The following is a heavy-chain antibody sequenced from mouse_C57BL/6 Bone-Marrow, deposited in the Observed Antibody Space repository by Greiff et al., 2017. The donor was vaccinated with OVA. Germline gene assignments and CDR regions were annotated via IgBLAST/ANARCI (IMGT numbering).Heavy chain of an antibody. Sequence: EVQLVESGGGLVQPGGSLKLSCAASGFTFSDYYMYWVRQTPEQRLEWVAYISNGGGSTYYPDTVKGRFTISRDNAKNTLYLQMSRLTSEDTAMYYCARHNDGPFAYWGQGTLVTVSA. D-gene: IGHD2-3*01. CDR3: ARHNDGPFAY. CDR2: ISNGGGST. J-gene: IGHJ3*01. V-gene: IGHV5-12*01. CDR1: GFTFSDYY.